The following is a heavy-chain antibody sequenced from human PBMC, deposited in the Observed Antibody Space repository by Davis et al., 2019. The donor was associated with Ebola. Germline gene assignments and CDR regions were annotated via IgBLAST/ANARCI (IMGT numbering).Heavy chain of an antibody. J-gene: IGHJ4*02. V-gene: IGHV4-31*03. D-gene: IGHD6-13*01. CDR1: GDSISSGTFY. Sequence: MPSETLSLTCTVSGDSISSGTFYWSWICQHPEKGLEWIGNIYYSGSTNYNPSLRGRLSMSVDTSKNQFSLKLTSVTAADTAVYYCARRIPAAGYFDNWGQGTLVTVSS. CDR3: ARRIPAAGYFDN. CDR2: IYYSGST.